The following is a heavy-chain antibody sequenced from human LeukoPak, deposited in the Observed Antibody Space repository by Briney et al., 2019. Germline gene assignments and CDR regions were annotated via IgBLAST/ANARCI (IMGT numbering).Heavy chain of an antibody. CDR1: GASISGSTYY. CDR3: NNYGPRFDL. D-gene: IGHD5-18*01. CDR2: IYYGGST. J-gene: IGHJ4*02. Sequence: NPSETLSLTCTVSGASISGSTYYWGWIRQPPGKGLEWIGSIYYGGSTYYNPSLKSRVTISPDASRNQFSLRLTSVTAADTAVYYCNNYGPRFDLWGQGTLVTVSS. V-gene: IGHV4-39*07.